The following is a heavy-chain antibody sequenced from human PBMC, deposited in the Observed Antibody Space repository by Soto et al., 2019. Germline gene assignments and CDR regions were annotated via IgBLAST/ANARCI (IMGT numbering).Heavy chain of an antibody. D-gene: IGHD1-1*01. V-gene: IGHV3-23*01. Sequence: PGGSLRLSCAASGFTFSSYPMYWVRQTPGKGLVWVSAISGTGGSTYYADSVKGRFTISRDSSKNTLYLQMNSLRAEDTAVYYCAKDWTTGTTPPYFDYWGPGTMVTVSS. CDR3: AKDWTTGTTPPYFDY. CDR1: GFTFSSYP. J-gene: IGHJ4*02. CDR2: ISGTGGST.